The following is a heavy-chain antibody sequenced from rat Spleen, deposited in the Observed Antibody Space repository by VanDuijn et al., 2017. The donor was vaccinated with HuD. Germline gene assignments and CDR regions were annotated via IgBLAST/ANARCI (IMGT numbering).Heavy chain of an antibody. Sequence: EVQLVESGGGLVQPGGSLKLSCAASGFTFSNYDMAWVRQAPTKGLEWVASITNAAGKVHYPDSVKGRFTISRDDAKSTLYLQMDSLRSEDTATYYCARETGYNSYFDYWGQGVMVTVSS. CDR3: ARETGYNSYFDY. J-gene: IGHJ2*01. D-gene: IGHD1-4*01. V-gene: IGHV5-25*01. CDR1: GFTFSNYD. CDR2: ITNAAGKV.